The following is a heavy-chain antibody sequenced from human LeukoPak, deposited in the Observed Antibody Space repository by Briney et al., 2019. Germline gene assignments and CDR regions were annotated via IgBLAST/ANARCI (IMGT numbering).Heavy chain of an antibody. J-gene: IGHJ4*02. V-gene: IGHV3-23*01. Sequence: PGGSLRLSCAASGFTFSSYAMSWVRQAPGKGLEWVSAISGSGGSTYYADSVKGRFTISRDNSKNTLYLQMNSLRAEDTAVYYCAKDRLPTEPNSSGYFEFDYWGQGTLVTVSS. CDR1: GFTFSSYA. D-gene: IGHD3-22*01. CDR2: ISGSGGST. CDR3: AKDRLPTEPNSSGYFEFDY.